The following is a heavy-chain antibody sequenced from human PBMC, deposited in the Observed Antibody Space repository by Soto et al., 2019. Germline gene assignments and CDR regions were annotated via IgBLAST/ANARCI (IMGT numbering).Heavy chain of an antibody. Sequence: EVQLVESGGDLVQPGGSLRLSCAASGFIFTIYWMSWVRQAPGKGLEWVANIHRDGGEKRYVDSVKGRFSISRDNAKNSLYLQMNSLSADDTGVYYCTSARSSVGAPGGFIEYWGQGNLVTVSS. J-gene: IGHJ4*02. V-gene: IGHV3-7*03. CDR3: TSARSSVGAPGGFIEY. CDR2: IHRDGGEK. CDR1: GFIFTIYW. D-gene: IGHD1-26*01.